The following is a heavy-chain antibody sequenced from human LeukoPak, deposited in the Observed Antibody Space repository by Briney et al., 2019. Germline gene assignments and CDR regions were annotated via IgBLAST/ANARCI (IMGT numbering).Heavy chain of an antibody. Sequence: SETLSLTCAVYGGSFSGYYWSWIRQPPGKGLEWIGEINHSGSTNYNPSLKSRVTISVDTSKNQFSLKLSSVTAADTAVYYCARGVYYDSSGYSAFDIWGQGTMVTVSS. J-gene: IGHJ3*02. CDR1: GGSFSGYY. CDR3: ARGVYYDSSGYSAFDI. V-gene: IGHV4-34*01. CDR2: INHSGST. D-gene: IGHD3-22*01.